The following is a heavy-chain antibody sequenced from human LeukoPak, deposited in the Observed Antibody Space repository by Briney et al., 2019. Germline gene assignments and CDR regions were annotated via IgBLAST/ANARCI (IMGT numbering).Heavy chain of an antibody. J-gene: IGHJ5*02. CDR3: ARLHYYDSSAGARSWFDP. Sequence: GSLRLSCAASGFTFNSYAMNWVRQAPGKGLEWIGSIYHSGSTYYNPSLKSRVTVSVDTSKNQFSLKLSSVTAADTAVYYCARLHYYDSSAGARSWFDPWGQGTLVTVSP. D-gene: IGHD3-22*01. CDR2: IYHSGST. CDR1: GFTFNSYA. V-gene: IGHV4-38-2*01.